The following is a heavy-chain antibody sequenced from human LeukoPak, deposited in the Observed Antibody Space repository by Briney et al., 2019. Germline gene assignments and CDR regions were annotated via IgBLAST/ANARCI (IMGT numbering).Heavy chain of an antibody. D-gene: IGHD5-18*01. CDR3: ATQGSSSYGYFGLDY. V-gene: IGHV5-51*01. Sequence: GESLKISCKGSGYSFTSYWIGWVRQMTGKGLEWMGIIYPGDSDTRYSPSFQGQVTISADKSISTAYLQWSSLKASDTAMYYCATQGSSSYGYFGLDYWGQGTLVTVSS. CDR2: IYPGDSDT. CDR1: GYSFTSYW. J-gene: IGHJ4*02.